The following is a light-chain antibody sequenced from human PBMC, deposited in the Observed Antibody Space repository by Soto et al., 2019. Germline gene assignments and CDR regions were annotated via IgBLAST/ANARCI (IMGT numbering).Light chain of an antibody. J-gene: IGLJ3*02. CDR2: YDD. V-gene: IGLV1-36*01. Sequence: QSVLTQPPSVSEAPRQRVTISCSGSSSNIGNNAVNWYQQLPGKAPKLLIYYDDLLPSGVSDRFSGSKSVTSASRAISGLQSEDGADYYWPPLITTLNVPVFGEGTNLTV. CDR1: SSNIGNNA. CDR3: PPLITTLNVPV.